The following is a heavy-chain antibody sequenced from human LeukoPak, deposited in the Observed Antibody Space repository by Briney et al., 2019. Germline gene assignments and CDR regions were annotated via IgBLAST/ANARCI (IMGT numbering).Heavy chain of an antibody. V-gene: IGHV1-2*02. CDR1: GYTFTGYY. CDR2: INPNSAGT. Sequence: ASVKDSCKASGYTFTGYYMHWVRQAPGQGLEWMGWINPNSAGTNYAQKFQGRVTMTRDTPITTAYMELSRLRSDDTAVYYCAKSRGYSYATDFDYWGQGTLVTVSS. CDR3: AKSRGYSYATDFDY. D-gene: IGHD5-18*01. J-gene: IGHJ4*02.